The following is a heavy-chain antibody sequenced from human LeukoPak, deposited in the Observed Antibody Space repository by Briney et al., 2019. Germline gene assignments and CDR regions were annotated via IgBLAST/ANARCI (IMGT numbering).Heavy chain of an antibody. Sequence: SETLSLTCAVYGGSFSGYYWSWIRQPPGEGLEWIGEINHSGSTNYNPSLKSRVTISVDTSKNQFSLKLSSVTAADTAVYYCAREGDYGLGYWGQGTLVTVSS. D-gene: IGHD4-17*01. CDR1: GGSFSGYY. CDR3: AREGDYGLGY. CDR2: INHSGST. V-gene: IGHV4-34*01. J-gene: IGHJ4*02.